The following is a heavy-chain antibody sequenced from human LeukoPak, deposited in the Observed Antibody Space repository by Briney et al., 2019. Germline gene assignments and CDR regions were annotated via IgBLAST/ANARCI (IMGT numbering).Heavy chain of an antibody. Sequence: GGSLRLSCAASGFTFSSYAMSWVRQAPGKGLEWVSAISGSGGSTYYADSVKGRFTISRDNSKNTLYLQMNSLRAEERPVYYCAKGWDFYGSGSYSCIDYWGQGTLVTVSS. CDR2: ISGSGGST. CDR3: AKGWDFYGSGSYSCIDY. J-gene: IGHJ4*02. D-gene: IGHD3-10*01. CDR1: GFTFSSYA. V-gene: IGHV3-23*01.